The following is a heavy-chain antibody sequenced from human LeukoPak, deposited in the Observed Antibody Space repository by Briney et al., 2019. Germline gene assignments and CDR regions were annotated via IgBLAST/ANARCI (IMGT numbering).Heavy chain of an antibody. CDR2: ISSRSSYI. CDR3: ASAVDYYYMDV. V-gene: IGHV3-21*01. J-gene: IGHJ6*03. CDR1: GFTFSSYN. D-gene: IGHD2-15*01. Sequence: PGGSLRLSCAASGFTFSSYNMNWVRQAPGKGPEWVSSISSRSSYIYYADSMKGRFTISRDNAKNSLYLQMNSLRAEDTAVYYCASAVDYYYMDVWGKGTTVTVSS.